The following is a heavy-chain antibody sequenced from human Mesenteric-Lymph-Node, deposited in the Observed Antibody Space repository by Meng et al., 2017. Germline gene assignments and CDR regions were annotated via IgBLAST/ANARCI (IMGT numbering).Heavy chain of an antibody. Sequence: SETLSLTCSVSGGSISSTNYFWGWIRQPPGKGLEWIGSMYYDGSTHYNPSLKSRVTMSLDTSKNQFSLKLNFVTAADTAVYYCARVLGGSHVDSWGHGTLVTVSS. CDR1: GGSISSTNYF. V-gene: IGHV4-39*07. CDR3: ARVLGGSHVDS. J-gene: IGHJ5*01. CDR2: MYYDGST. D-gene: IGHD1-26*01.